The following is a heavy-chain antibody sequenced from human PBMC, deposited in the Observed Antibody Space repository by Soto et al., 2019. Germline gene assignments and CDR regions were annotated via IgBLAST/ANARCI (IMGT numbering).Heavy chain of an antibody. CDR1: GGSISSYY. V-gene: IGHV4-59*01. Sequence: SETLSLTCTVSGGSISSYYWSWIRQPPGEGLEWIGCIYYSGSTNYNPSLKSRVTISVDTSKNQFSLKLSSVTAADTAVYYCARALILTGYYIHDAFDIWGQGTMVTVSS. J-gene: IGHJ3*02. CDR2: IYYSGST. CDR3: ARALILTGYYIHDAFDI. D-gene: IGHD3-9*01.